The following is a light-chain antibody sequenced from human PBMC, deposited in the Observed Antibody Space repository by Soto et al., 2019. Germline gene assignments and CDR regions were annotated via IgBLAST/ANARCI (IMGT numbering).Light chain of an antibody. CDR3: QQIYSPRFI. CDR2: AAS. Sequence: DIQMTQSPSSLSAFVGDRVTITCRASQTIIRYLNWYQQKPGRAPNLLIYAASSLQSGLPSRFSGSGSGTKFPHPLTILHPKVFPPYYCQQIYSPRFIFAPGTKVEIK. CDR1: QTIIRY. V-gene: IGKV1-39*01. J-gene: IGKJ3*01.